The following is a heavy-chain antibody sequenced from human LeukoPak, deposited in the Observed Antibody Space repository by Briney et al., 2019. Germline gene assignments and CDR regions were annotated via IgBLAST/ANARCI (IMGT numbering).Heavy chain of an antibody. CDR2: IYYSGST. Sequence: SETLSLTCTVSGGSISSYYWSWIRQSPGKGLEWIGYIYYSGSTNYNPSLKSRVTISVDTSKNQFSLRLTSVTAADTAVYYCARHGGSYTFDFWGQGVLVTVSS. J-gene: IGHJ4*02. CDR3: ARHGGSYTFDF. V-gene: IGHV4-59*01. CDR1: GGSISSYY. D-gene: IGHD1-26*01.